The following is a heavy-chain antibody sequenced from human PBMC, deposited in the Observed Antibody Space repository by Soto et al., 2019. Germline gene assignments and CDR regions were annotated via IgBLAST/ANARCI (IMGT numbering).Heavy chain of an antibody. CDR3: ARTTLRDVSYSLPRTFDS. Sequence: QLQLQESGPGLVKPSETLSLTCTVSGDSISSSTYYWGWIRQPPGKGLEWIGSIYYSGNTYNNPSLQSRVAISVDTSRNQFFLRVSSATVADTGIYYCARTTLRDVSYSLPRTFDSWGQGALVTVSS. CDR1: GDSISSSTYY. CDR2: IYYSGNT. D-gene: IGHD1-26*01. V-gene: IGHV4-39*01. J-gene: IGHJ4*02.